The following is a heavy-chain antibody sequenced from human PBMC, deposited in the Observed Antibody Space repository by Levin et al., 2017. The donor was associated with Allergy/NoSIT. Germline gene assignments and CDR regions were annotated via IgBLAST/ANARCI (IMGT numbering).Heavy chain of an antibody. CDR1: GYTFTTYD. J-gene: IGHJ4*02. Sequence: ASVKVSCKASGYTFTTYDINWVRQATGQGLEWMGWMNPNSGYTAYAQRFQGRVTMTRNTSISTAYMELSSLRSEDTAVYYCAVIVTGTPFDYWGQGTLVTVSS. CDR2: MNPNSGYT. CDR3: AVIVTGTPFDY. V-gene: IGHV1-8*01. D-gene: IGHD1-1*01.